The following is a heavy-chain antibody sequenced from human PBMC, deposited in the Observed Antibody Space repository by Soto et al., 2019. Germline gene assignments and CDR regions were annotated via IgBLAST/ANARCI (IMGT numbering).Heavy chain of an antibody. Sequence: GGYQIFPCTASGFTLSSNAVHWVRQAPGKGLEWVAVISYDGSNKYYADSVKGRFTISRDNSKNTLYLQMNSLRAEDTAVYYCARDTVDSSGSMDVWGQGT. CDR2: ISYDGSNK. D-gene: IGHD3-22*01. V-gene: IGHV3-30-3*01. CDR1: GFTLSSNA. CDR3: ARDTVDSSGSMDV. J-gene: IGHJ6*02.